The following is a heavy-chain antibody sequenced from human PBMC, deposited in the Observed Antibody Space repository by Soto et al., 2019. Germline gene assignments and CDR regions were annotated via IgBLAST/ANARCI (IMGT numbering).Heavy chain of an antibody. V-gene: IGHV4-39*01. CDR3: AGLEGLATISYYFDF. J-gene: IGHJ4*02. D-gene: IGHD3-9*01. CDR1: GDSINSDKYY. CDR2: IYFRGNT. Sequence: QLQLQESGPGLVKPSETLSLTCSVSGDSINSDKYYWGWIRQPPGKGPEWIGSIYFRGNTYYNPSPQTRVTIPLDKAKSQFAMKLNSVPAADSAVYFCAGLEGLATISYYFDFWGQGALVTVSS.